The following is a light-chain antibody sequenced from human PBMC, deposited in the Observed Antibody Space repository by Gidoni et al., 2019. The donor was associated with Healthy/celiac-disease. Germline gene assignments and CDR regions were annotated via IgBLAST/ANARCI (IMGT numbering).Light chain of an antibody. CDR1: SSDVGGYNY. CDR3: SSYTSSSTLGV. J-gene: IGLJ2*01. Sequence: QSALPPPASVSGSPGQSITISCTGTSSDVGGYNYVSWYQQHPGKAPKLMMYDVSNRPSGVSNRFSGSKAGNTASLTISGLQAEDEADYYCSSYTSSSTLGVFGGGTKLTVL. CDR2: DVS. V-gene: IGLV2-14*03.